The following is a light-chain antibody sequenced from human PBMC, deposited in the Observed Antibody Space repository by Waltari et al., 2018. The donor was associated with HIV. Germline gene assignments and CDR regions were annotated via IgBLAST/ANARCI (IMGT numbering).Light chain of an antibody. CDR1: SSDVGGYKY. Sequence: QSALTQPASVSGSPGQSITISCTGASSDVGGYKYVSWYQHHPGKAPKLMIYDVSERPSGVSNRFSGSKSGTSASLAISGLRSEDEADYYCAVWDDSLSGWVFGGGTKLTVL. CDR3: AVWDDSLSGWV. V-gene: IGLV2-14*03. CDR2: DVS. J-gene: IGLJ3*02.